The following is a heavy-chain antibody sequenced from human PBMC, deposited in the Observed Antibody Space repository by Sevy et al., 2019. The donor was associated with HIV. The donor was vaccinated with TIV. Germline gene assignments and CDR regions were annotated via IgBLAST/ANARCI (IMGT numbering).Heavy chain of an antibody. Sequence: GGSLRLSCAASGFTFSNAWMSWVRQAPGKGLEWVGRIKSITDGGTTDYAAPVKGRFTISRDDSKTTLYLQMNSLKTEDTAVYYCTTTRDYGDYAGGMDVWGHGTTVTVSS. V-gene: IGHV3-15*01. CDR3: TTTRDYGDYAGGMDV. D-gene: IGHD4-17*01. CDR1: GFTFSNAW. J-gene: IGHJ6*02. CDR2: IKSITDGGTT.